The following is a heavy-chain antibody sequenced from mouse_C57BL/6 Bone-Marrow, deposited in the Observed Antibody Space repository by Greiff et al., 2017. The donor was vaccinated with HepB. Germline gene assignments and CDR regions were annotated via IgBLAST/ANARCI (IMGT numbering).Heavy chain of an antibody. CDR1: GYTFTSYW. CDR3: ARGGLYDYDRGYYFDY. V-gene: IGHV1-50*01. Sequence: QVQLQQPVAELVKPGASVKLSCKASGYTFTSYWMQWVKQRPGQGLEWIGEIDPSDSYTNYNQKFKGKATLTVDTSSSTAYMQLSSLTSEDSAVYYCARGGLYDYDRGYYFDYWGQGTTLTVSS. J-gene: IGHJ2*01. D-gene: IGHD2-4*01. CDR2: IDPSDSYT.